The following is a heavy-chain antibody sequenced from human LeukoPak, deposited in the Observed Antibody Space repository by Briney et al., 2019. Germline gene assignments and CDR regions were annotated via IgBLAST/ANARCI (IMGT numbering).Heavy chain of an antibody. J-gene: IGHJ4*02. CDR2: IYYSGST. D-gene: IGHD4-17*01. V-gene: IGHV4-39*01. CDR3: ARRVGQRTTVDY. CDR1: GGSISSSSYY. Sequence: PSETLSLTCTVSGGSISSSSYYWGWIRQPPGKGLEWIGSIYYSGSTYYNPSLKSRVTISVDTSKNQFSLKLSSVTAADTAVYYCARRVGQRTTVDYWGQGTPVTVSS.